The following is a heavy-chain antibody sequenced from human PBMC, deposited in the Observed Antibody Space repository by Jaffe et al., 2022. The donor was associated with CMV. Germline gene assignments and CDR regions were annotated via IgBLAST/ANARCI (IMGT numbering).Heavy chain of an antibody. D-gene: IGHD2-21*01. CDR1: GFTFSSYA. Sequence: EVQLLESGGGFVQPGGSLRLPCAASGFTFSSYAMSWVRQAPGKGLEWVSAISGSGGSTYYADSVKGRFTISRDNSKNTLYLQMNSLRAEDTAVYYCAKAERGKVVLTSVSYYYYGMDVWGRGTTVTVSS. J-gene: IGHJ6*01. CDR3: AKAERGKVVLTSVSYYYYGMDV. V-gene: IGHV3-23*01. CDR2: ISGSGGST.